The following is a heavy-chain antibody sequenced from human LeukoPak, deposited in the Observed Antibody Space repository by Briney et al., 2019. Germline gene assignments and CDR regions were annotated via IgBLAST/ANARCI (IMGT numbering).Heavy chain of an antibody. CDR2: ISGSGDST. CDR1: EFPFSTYA. J-gene: IGHJ5*02. CDR3: AQESEPLCGGWFDP. D-gene: IGHD2-2*01. V-gene: IGHV3-23*01. Sequence: PGGSLRLSCAASEFPFSTYAMSWVRQAPGKGLEWVSSISGSGDSTYYADSVQGRFTISRDNSKNTLYLQINSLRAQDTAVYYCAQESEPLCGGWFDPWGQGTLVTVSS.